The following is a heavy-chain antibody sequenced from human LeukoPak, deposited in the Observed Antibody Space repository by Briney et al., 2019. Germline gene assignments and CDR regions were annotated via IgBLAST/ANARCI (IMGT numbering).Heavy chain of an antibody. V-gene: IGHV3-53*01. CDR1: GFTVSSNY. J-gene: IGHJ2*01. D-gene: IGHD3-10*01. CDR3: ARSGSAVTTFNRYFDL. Sequence: GGSLKLSCAASGFTVSSNYRSWVRQAPGKGLAWVSVIYSGGSTYYADSVRGRFTISRDNSKNTLYLQMNSLRAEDTAVYYCARSGSAVTTFNRYFDLWGRGTLVTVSS. CDR2: IYSGGST.